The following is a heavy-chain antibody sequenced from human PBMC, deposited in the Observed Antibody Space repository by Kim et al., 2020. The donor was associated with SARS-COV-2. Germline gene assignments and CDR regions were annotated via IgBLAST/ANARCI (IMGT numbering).Heavy chain of an antibody. V-gene: IGHV1-2*02. J-gene: IGHJ3*02. CDR3: ARETYRSGWRNDAFDI. Sequence: FQGRVTMTRDTSISTAYMELSRLRSDDTAVYYCARETYRSGWRNDAFDIWGQGTMVTVSS. D-gene: IGHD6-19*01.